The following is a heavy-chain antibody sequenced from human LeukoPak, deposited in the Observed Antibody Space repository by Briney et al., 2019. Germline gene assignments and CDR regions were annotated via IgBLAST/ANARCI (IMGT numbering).Heavy chain of an antibody. CDR3: ARVTGDTSPYFDY. V-gene: IGHV4-59*01. J-gene: IGHJ4*02. D-gene: IGHD7-27*01. Sequence: SETLSLTCTVSTASISSYYWSWIRQPPGKGLEWIGYIYYSGSTNYNPSLKSRVTISVGTSKNQFSLELNSVTAADTAVYYCARVTGDTSPYFDYWGQGTLVTVSS. CDR1: TASISSYY. CDR2: IYYSGST.